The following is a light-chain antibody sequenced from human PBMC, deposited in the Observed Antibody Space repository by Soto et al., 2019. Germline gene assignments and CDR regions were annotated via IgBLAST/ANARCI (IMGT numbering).Light chain of an antibody. CDR3: QSYDSSLSGRVV. V-gene: IGLV1-40*01. CDR2: GNS. CDR1: SSNIGAGYD. Sequence: QAVVTQPPSVSGAPGQRVTIPCTGSSSNIGAGYDVHWYQQLPGTAPKLLIYGNSNRPSGVPDRFSGSKSGTSASLAITGLQAEDEADYYCQSYDSSLSGRVVFGGGTKLTVL. J-gene: IGLJ2*01.